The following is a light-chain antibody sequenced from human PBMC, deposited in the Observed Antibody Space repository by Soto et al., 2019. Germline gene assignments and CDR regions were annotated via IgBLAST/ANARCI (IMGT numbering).Light chain of an antibody. CDR3: QQYYSTLVT. Sequence: DILMTQPPDSLAVSLGERATINCKSSQSVLYSSNNKNYLAWYQQKPGQPPKLLIYWASTRESGVPDRFSGSGSGTDFTLTISSLQPADVAVYYCQQYYSTLVTFGQGTTVDI. CDR1: QSVLYSSNNKNY. J-gene: IGKJ2*01. CDR2: WAS. V-gene: IGKV4-1*01.